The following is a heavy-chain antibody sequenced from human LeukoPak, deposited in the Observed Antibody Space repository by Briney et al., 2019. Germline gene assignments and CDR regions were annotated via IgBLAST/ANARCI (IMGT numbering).Heavy chain of an antibody. CDR1: GGSISSGGYY. J-gene: IGHJ4*02. CDR3: ARGEWALTGLFDY. Sequence: SQTLSLTCTVSGGSISSGGYYWSWIRQHPGKGLEWIGYIYYSGSTYYNPSLKSRVTISVDTSKNQFSLKLSSVTAADTAVYYCARGEWALTGLFDYWGQGTLVTVSS. CDR2: IYYSGST. V-gene: IGHV4-31*03. D-gene: IGHD7-27*01.